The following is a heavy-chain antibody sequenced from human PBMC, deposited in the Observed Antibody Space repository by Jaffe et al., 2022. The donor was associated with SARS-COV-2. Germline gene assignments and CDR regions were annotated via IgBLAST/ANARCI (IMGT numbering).Heavy chain of an antibody. Sequence: QVQLQESGPGLVKPSQTLSLTCTVSGHSVSSGSYYWSWIRQPAGKGLESIGRIYTSGATNYNPSLRSRVTLSLDTSKNQFSLKLASVTAADTAIYYCARVTMISGVKGSYYFDYWGPGTLVTVSS. J-gene: IGHJ4*02. CDR3: ARVTMISGVKGSYYFDY. CDR1: GHSVSSGSYY. V-gene: IGHV4-61*02. D-gene: IGHD3-22*01. CDR2: IYTSGAT.